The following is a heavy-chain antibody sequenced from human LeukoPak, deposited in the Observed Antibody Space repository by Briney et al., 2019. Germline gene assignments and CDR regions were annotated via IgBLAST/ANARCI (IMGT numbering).Heavy chain of an antibody. D-gene: IGHD2-2*01. CDR3: ARDQYQLLWARRPSYYMDV. Sequence: PGGSLRLSCAASGFTFSSYSMNWVRQAPGKGLEWVSSISSSSSYIYYADSVKGRFTISRDNAKNSLYLQMNSLRAEDTAVYYCARDQYQLLWARRPSYYMDVWGKGTTVTVSS. CDR1: GFTFSSYS. J-gene: IGHJ6*03. CDR2: ISSSSSYI. V-gene: IGHV3-21*01.